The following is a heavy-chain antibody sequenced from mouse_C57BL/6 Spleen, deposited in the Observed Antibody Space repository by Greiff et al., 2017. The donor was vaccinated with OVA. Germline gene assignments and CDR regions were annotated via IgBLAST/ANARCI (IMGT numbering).Heavy chain of an antibody. V-gene: IGHV5-6*01. CDR1: GFTFSSYG. D-gene: IGHD3-3*01. CDR3: ASRGDY. Sequence: EVKLMESGGDLVKPGGSLKLSCAASGFTFSSYGMSWVRQTPDKRLEWVATISSGGSYTYYPDSVKGRFTISRDNAKNTLYLQMSSLKSEDTDMYYCASRGDYWGQGTSVTVSS. J-gene: IGHJ4*01. CDR2: ISSGGSYT.